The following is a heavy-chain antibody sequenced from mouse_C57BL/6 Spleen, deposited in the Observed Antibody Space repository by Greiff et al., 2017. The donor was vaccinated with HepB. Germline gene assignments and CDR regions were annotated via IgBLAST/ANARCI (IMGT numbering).Heavy chain of an antibody. Sequence: EVKLVESGGGLVQPGGSMKLSCAASGFTFSDAWMDWVRQSPEKGLEWVAEIRNKANNHATYYAESVKGRFTISRDDSKSSVYLQMNSLRAEDTGIYYCTGDYSYYYAMDYWGQGTSVTVSS. J-gene: IGHJ4*01. CDR1: GFTFSDAW. D-gene: IGHD1-1*01. V-gene: IGHV6-6*01. CDR2: IRNKANNHAT. CDR3: TGDYSYYYAMDY.